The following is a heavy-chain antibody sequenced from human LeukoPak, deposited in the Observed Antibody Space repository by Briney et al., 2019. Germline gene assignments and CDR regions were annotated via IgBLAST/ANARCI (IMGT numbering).Heavy chain of an antibody. CDR3: ATGAEYYYGSGRPFDY. J-gene: IGHJ4*02. CDR2: IYYSGST. CDR1: GGSISSSSYY. Sequence: TSETLSLTCTVSGGSISSSSYYWGWIRQPPGKGLEWIGSIYYSGSTYYNPSLKSRVTISVDTSKNQFSLKLSSVTAADTAVYYCATGAEYYYGSGRPFDYWGQGTLVTVSS. D-gene: IGHD3-10*01. V-gene: IGHV4-39*07.